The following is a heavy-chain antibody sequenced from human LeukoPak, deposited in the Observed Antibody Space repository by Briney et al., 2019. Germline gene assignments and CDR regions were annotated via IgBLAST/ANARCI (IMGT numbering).Heavy chain of an antibody. J-gene: IGHJ5*02. CDR2: ISGSGGST. CDR3: AKGSSSGSYNWFDP. D-gene: IGHD6-6*01. V-gene: IGHV3-23*01. Sequence: GGSLRLSCAASGFTVSSNFMSWVRQAPGKGLEWVSAISGSGGSTNYADSVKGRFTISRDNSTNTLYLQMNSLRAEDTAVYHCAKGSSSGSYNWFDPWGQGTLVTVSS. CDR1: GFTVSSNF.